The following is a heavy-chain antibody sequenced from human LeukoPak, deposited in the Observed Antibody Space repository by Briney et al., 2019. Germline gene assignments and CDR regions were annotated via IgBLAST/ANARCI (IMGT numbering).Heavy chain of an antibody. CDR1: GGSISSYY. Sequence: PSETLSLTCTVSGGSISSYYWSWIRQPPGKGLEWIGYIYYSGSTNYNPSLKSRVTISVDTSKNQFSLKLSSVTAADTAVYYCARAKYRYDYVWGSYRYTPYFDYWGQGTLVTVSS. V-gene: IGHV4-59*01. J-gene: IGHJ4*02. CDR3: ARAKYRYDYVWGSYRYTPYFDY. CDR2: IYYSGST. D-gene: IGHD3-16*02.